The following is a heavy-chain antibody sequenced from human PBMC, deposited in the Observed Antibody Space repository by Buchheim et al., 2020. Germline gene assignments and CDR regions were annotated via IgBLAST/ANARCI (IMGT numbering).Heavy chain of an antibody. Sequence: QVHLVESGGGLGKPGGSLRLSCAASGIDFSDYYMNWIRQAPGKGLEWVAYISGGSVYTDYADSVKGRFTISRDNANKSLYLEMDSLRTEDTAVYYCAREGGHCSSTACFDFDYWGQG. CDR3: AREGGHCSSTACFDFDY. J-gene: IGHJ4*02. CDR1: GIDFSDYY. CDR2: ISGGSVYT. D-gene: IGHD2-2*01. V-gene: IGHV3-11*05.